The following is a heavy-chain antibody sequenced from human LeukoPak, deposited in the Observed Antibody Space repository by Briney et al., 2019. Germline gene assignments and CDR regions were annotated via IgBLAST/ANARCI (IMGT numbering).Heavy chain of an antibody. J-gene: IGHJ4*02. V-gene: IGHV3-11*01. CDR3: ARVASSSWYGTLRY. CDR1: GFTFSDYY. CDR2: ISSSGSTI. D-gene: IGHD6-13*01. Sequence: GGSLRLSCAASGFTFSDYYMSWIRQAPGKGLEWVSYISSSGSTIYYADSVKGRFTISRDNAKNPLYLQMNSLRAEDTAVYYCARVASSSWYGTLRYWGQGTLVTVSS.